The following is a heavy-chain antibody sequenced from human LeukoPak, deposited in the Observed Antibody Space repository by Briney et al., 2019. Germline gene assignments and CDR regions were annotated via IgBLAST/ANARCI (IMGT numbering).Heavy chain of an antibody. Sequence: GGSLRLSCAASGFTFSSYSMNWVRQAPGKGLEWVSSISSSSSYIYYADSVKGRFTISRDNAKNSLYLQMNSLRAEDTAVYYCARARNRGARVFDYWGQGTLVTVSS. CDR2: ISSSSSYI. D-gene: IGHD3-10*01. J-gene: IGHJ4*02. CDR1: GFTFSSYS. V-gene: IGHV3-21*04. CDR3: ARARNRGARVFDY.